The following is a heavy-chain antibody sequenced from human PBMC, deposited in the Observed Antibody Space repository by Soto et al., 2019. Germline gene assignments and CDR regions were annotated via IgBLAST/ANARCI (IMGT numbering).Heavy chain of an antibody. V-gene: IGHV3-33*01. CDR2: IWYDGSNK. D-gene: IGHD3-3*01. J-gene: IGHJ4*02. Sequence: PGGSLRLSCAASGFTFSSYGIHWVRHAPGKGLEWVAVIWYDGSNKYYADSVKGRFTISRDNSKNTLYLQMNSLGAEDTAVCYCARDFNFNDFWSGYYLAYWGQGTLVTVSS. CDR1: GFTFSSYG. CDR3: ARDFNFNDFWSGYYLAY.